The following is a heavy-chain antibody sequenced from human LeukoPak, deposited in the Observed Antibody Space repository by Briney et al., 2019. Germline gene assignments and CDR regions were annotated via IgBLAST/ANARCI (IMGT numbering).Heavy chain of an antibody. Sequence: SETLSLTCAVYGGSFSGYYWSWIRQPPGKGLEWIGEINHSGSTNYNPSLKSRVTISVDTSKNQFSLKLSSVTAADTAVYYCARGVGDMIVFRSHDWYFDLWGRGTLVTVSS. J-gene: IGHJ2*01. CDR2: INHSGST. CDR1: GGSFSGYY. V-gene: IGHV4-34*01. D-gene: IGHD3-22*01. CDR3: ARGVGDMIVFRSHDWYFDL.